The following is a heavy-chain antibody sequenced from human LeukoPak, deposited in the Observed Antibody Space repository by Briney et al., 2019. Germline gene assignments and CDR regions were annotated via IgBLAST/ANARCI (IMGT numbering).Heavy chain of an antibody. Sequence: LSGGSLRLSCAASGFTFDDYGMSWVRQAPGKGLEWVSGINWNGGSTGYADSVKGRFTIPRDNAKNSLYLQMNSLRAEDTAVYYCARRRYSGSSQPFDYWGLGTLVTVSS. CDR3: ARRRYSGSSQPFDY. D-gene: IGHD1-26*01. CDR1: GFTFDDYG. CDR2: INWNGGST. V-gene: IGHV3-20*04. J-gene: IGHJ4*02.